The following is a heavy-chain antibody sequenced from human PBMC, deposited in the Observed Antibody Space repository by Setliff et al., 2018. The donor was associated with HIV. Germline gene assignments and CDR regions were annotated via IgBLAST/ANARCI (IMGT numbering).Heavy chain of an antibody. CDR3: ARHAAGPDGPFDY. J-gene: IGHJ4*02. CDR1: GYSMSSGYY. CDR2: VYHTGST. V-gene: IGHV4-38-2*01. D-gene: IGHD2-2*01. Sequence: PSETLSLTCGVSGYSMSSGYYWGWIRQPPGKGLEWIGNVYHTGSTYYNPSLKSRVTISVDTSKNQFSLKLSSVIAADTAAYYCARHAAGPDGPFDYWGQGTLVTVSS.